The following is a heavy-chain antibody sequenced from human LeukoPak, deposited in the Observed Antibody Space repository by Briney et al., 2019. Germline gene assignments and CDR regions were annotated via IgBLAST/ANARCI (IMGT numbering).Heavy chain of an antibody. Sequence: ASVKVSCKASGYTFTSYDINWVRQATGQGLEWMGWMNPNSGNTGYAQKFQGRVTMTRNTSISTAYMELSSLRAEDTAVYYCARGTCSSTSCYADYWGQGTLVTVSS. J-gene: IGHJ4*02. D-gene: IGHD2-2*01. CDR2: MNPNSGNT. CDR1: GYTFTSYD. CDR3: ARGTCSSTSCYADY. V-gene: IGHV1-8*01.